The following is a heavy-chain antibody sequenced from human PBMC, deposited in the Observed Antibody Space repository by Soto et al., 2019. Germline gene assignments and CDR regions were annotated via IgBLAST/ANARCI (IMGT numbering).Heavy chain of an antibody. D-gene: IGHD1-26*01. Sequence: PGGSLRLSCAASGVLFSKYWMHWVRQAPGKGLEWVSGIRNEGNNTCYVDSVKGRFTISRDNSKNTLYLQMNSLRAEDTAVYYCTRDQDEDEGGATQDYWGQGTLVTVSS. CDR1: GVLFSKYW. CDR2: IRNEGNNT. V-gene: IGHV3-74*01. J-gene: IGHJ4*02. CDR3: TRDQDEDEGGATQDY.